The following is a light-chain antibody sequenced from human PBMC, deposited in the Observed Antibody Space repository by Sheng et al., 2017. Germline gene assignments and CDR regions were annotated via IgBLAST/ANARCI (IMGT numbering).Light chain of an antibody. CDR3: QSADSGGSYQDVV. V-gene: IGLV3-25*03. Sequence: SYELTQPPSVSVSPGQTATITCSGDALPKQFTYWYQQKTGQAPVLIIYKDRERPSWIPERFSGSISGTTATLTISAVQAEDGADYYCQSADSGGSYQDVVFGGGTKLTVL. CDR1: ALPKQF. J-gene: IGLJ2*01. CDR2: KDR.